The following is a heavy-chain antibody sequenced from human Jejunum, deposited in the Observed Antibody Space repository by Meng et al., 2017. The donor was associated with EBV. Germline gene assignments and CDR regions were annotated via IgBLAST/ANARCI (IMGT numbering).Heavy chain of an antibody. CDR3: ARDRSNSNY. CDR1: SYDFINSG. CDR2: ISVYRGNT. J-gene: IGHJ4*02. Sequence: HVQLVQSGAEVKKSGDSVQVSCKASSYDFINSGISWVRQAPGQGLEWMGWISVYRGNTNYAQRFQDRVTLTTNTSTSTVYMELRSLTSDDTAVYYCARDRSNSNYWGQGTLVTVSS. D-gene: IGHD5-24*01. V-gene: IGHV1-18*01.